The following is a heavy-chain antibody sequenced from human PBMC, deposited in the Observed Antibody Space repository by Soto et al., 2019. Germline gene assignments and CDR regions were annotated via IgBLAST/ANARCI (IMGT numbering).Heavy chain of an antibody. CDR3: ARIQGPYVWGSYRYTFFDY. V-gene: IGHV2-26*01. D-gene: IGHD3-16*02. CDR2: IFSNDEK. J-gene: IGHJ4*02. CDR1: GFSLSNARMG. Sequence: SGPTLVNPTDTLTLTSTVSGFSLSNARMGVSWIRQPPGKALEWLAHIFSNDEKSYSTSLKSRLTISKDTSKSQVVLTMTNMDPVDTATYYCARIQGPYVWGSYRYTFFDYWGQGTLVTVSS.